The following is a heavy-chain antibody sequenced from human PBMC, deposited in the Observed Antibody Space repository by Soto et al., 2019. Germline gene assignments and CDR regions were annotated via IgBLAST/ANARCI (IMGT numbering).Heavy chain of an antibody. D-gene: IGHD1-20*01. Sequence: EVQLLESGGGLVQPGGSLRLSCAASGFTFSRYAISWVRQAPGKGLEWVSGISGSSGIKYYSDSVKGRFNSSRDRSKNKLSLQMSRLSAQYTAVYYCAKGGCNLDHAPPVYFDYWGQGTLVTVSS. CDR2: ISGSSGIK. CDR1: GFTFSRYA. J-gene: IGHJ4*02. V-gene: IGHV3-23*01. CDR3: AKGGCNLDHAPPVYFDY.